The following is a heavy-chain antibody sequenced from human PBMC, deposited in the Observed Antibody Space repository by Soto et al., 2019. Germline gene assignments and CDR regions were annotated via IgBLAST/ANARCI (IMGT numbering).Heavy chain of an antibody. V-gene: IGHV3-23*01. CDR1: GFTFRSHG. CDR3: AKSSYYFWCGYYTGRSY. D-gene: IGHD3-3*01. Sequence: EVQLLESGGGLEQPGGSLRLSCAASGFTFRSHGMMWVRQAPGKGLEWVSVISGSGESTHYADSVKGRFTVSRDNSKNTLYLQLDNLRAEDTAVYYCAKSSYYFWCGYYTGRSYWGQGTLVTVSS. CDR2: ISGSGEST. J-gene: IGHJ4*02.